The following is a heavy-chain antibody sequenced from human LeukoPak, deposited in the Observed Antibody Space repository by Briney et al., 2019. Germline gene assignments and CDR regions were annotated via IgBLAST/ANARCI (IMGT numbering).Heavy chain of an antibody. V-gene: IGHV3-23*01. Sequence: GGSLRLSCAASGFTLSSYAMSWVRTAPGQGLEWVSALSGSGGSTSYADSVKGRFTISRDNSKNTLYLQRSSLRAEDTAIYYCARPTSGWYLGYYWGQGTLVTVSS. CDR2: LSGSGGST. CDR3: ARPTSGWYLGYY. CDR1: GFTLSSYA. D-gene: IGHD6-19*01. J-gene: IGHJ4*02.